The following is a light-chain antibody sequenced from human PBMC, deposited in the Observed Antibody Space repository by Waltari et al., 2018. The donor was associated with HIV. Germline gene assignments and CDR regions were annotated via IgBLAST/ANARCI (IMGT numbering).Light chain of an antibody. CDR3: TSYTTSTTVI. J-gene: IGLJ2*01. Sequence: QSALTQPASVSGAPGQSIPISYTGTSMDVGGYNYVSWYQHHPGKVPKLMIYEVSNRPSGVSNRFSGSKSGNTASLTISGLQAEDEADYYCTSYTTSTTVIFGGGTKLTVL. CDR1: SMDVGGYNY. CDR2: EVS. V-gene: IGLV2-14*01.